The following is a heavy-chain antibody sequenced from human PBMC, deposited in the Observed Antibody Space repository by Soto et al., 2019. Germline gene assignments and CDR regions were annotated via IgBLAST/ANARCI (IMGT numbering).Heavy chain of an antibody. CDR3: ARARSPFKPWFDP. J-gene: IGHJ5*02. CDR2: IYYSGST. CDR1: GGSISSGDYY. Sequence: PSETLSLTCTLSGGSISSGDYYWSWIRQPPGKGLEWIGYIYYSGSTYYNPSLKSRVTISVDTSKNQFSLKLSSVTAADTAVYYCARARSPFKPWFDPWGQGTLVTVSS. V-gene: IGHV4-30-4*01. D-gene: IGHD3-3*02.